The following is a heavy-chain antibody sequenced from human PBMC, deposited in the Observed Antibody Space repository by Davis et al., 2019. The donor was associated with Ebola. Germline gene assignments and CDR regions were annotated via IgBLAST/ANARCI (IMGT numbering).Heavy chain of an antibody. J-gene: IGHJ4*02. D-gene: IGHD4-11*01. CDR3: ARGHPTTITTSFDY. V-gene: IGHV3-23*01. Sequence: GESLKISCTDSVITFSGYAMTWVRQAPGKGLEWVSAISGSGGSTYYADSVKGRFTISRDISQNTLFLQMNSLRADDTAVYYCARGHPTTITTSFDYWGQGTLVTVSS. CDR1: VITFSGYA. CDR2: ISGSGGST.